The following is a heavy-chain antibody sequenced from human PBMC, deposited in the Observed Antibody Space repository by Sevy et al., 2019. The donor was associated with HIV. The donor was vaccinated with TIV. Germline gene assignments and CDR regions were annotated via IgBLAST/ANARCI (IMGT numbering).Heavy chain of an antibody. Sequence: ASVKVSCKASGDTFSTYDINWVRQAPGQGLEWMGWMSPKSGSTGFAQKFQGRLTMTRDTSKNTAYMALSRLRSEDTAVYYCVSGGSGDVWNYGYYYYGMDVWGQGTTVTVSS. D-gene: IGHD3-3*01. CDR2: MSPKSGST. V-gene: IGHV1-8*02. CDR3: VSGGSGDVWNYGYYYYGMDV. CDR1: GDTFSTYD. J-gene: IGHJ6*02.